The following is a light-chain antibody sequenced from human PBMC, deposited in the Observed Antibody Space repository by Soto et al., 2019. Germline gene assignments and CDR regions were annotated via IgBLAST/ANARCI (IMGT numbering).Light chain of an antibody. J-gene: IGKJ1*01. CDR2: GAS. CDR1: EDISNY. V-gene: IGKV1-27*01. Sequence: DIQMTQSPSSLSASVGDRVTITCRAREDISNYLAWYQQKPGKVPKLLIYGASTLQSGVPSRFSGSGSGTDYTLTISSLQTEDVATYYCQNYNRAPLTFGQGTNVESK. CDR3: QNYNRAPLT.